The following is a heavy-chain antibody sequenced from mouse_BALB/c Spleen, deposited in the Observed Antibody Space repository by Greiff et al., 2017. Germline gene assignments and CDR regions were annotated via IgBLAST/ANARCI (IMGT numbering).Heavy chain of an antibody. CDR1: GFTFSSYT. V-gene: IGHV5-12-2*01. CDR2: ISNGGGST. Sequence: DVMLVESGGGLVQPGGSLKLSCAASGFTFSSYTMSWVRQTPEKRLEWVAYISNGGGSTYYPDTVKGRFTISRDNAKNTLYLQMSSLKSEDTAMYYCARSGTGFAYWGQGTLVTVSA. J-gene: IGHJ3*01. D-gene: IGHD4-1*01. CDR3: ARSGTGFAY.